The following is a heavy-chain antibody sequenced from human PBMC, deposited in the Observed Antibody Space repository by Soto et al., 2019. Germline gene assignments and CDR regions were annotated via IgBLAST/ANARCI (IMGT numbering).Heavy chain of an antibody. CDR2: ISSSGSTI. CDR1: GFTFSDYY. CDR3: VKGSRGEYYYYYNGVDV. J-gene: IGHJ6*02. V-gene: IGHV3-11*04. D-gene: IGHD3-16*01. Sequence: GGSLRLSCAASGFTFSDYYMSWIRQAPGKGLEWVSYISSSGSTIYYADSVKGRFTISRDNAKNSLYLQMSSLRVEDTAVYYCVKGSRGEYYYYYNGVDVWGQGTTVTVSS.